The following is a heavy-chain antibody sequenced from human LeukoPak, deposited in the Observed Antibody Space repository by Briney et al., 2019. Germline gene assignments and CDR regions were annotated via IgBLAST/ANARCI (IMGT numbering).Heavy chain of an antibody. Sequence: SETLSLTCAVYGGSFSGYYWSWIRQPPGKGLEWIGEINHSGSTNYNPSLKSRVTISVDTSKNQFSLKLSSVTAADTAVYYCASGGVAGTTDYYYYYGMDVWGQGTTVTVSS. V-gene: IGHV4-34*01. CDR1: GGSFSGYY. CDR2: INHSGST. D-gene: IGHD6-19*01. CDR3: ASGGVAGTTDYYYYYGMDV. J-gene: IGHJ6*02.